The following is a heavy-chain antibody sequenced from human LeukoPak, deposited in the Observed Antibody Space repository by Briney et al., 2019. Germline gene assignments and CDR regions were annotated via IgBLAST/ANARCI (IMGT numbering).Heavy chain of an antibody. J-gene: IGHJ6*02. V-gene: IGHV3-53*01. CDR2: IYSGGST. CDR3: VRGPMVRGVIKRNYYYYGMDV. CDR1: GFTVSSNY. D-gene: IGHD3-10*01. Sequence: PGGSLRLSCAASGFTVSSNYMSWVRQAPGKGLEWVSVIYSGGSTYYADSVKGRFTISRDNSKNTLYLQMNSLRAEDTAVYYCVRGPMVRGVIKRNYYYYGMDVWGQGTTVTVSS.